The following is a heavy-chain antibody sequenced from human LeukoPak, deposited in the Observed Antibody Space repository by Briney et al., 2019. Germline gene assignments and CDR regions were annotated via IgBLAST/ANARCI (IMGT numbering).Heavy chain of an antibody. CDR3: ARDLETITGTIGYYYGLDV. Sequence: GGSLRLSCAASRFTFTNHGLHWVRQAPGMGLEWVAVISYDEGKEYYADSVKGRFTISRDNSKNTMFLQMNSLRAEDTAVYYCARDLETITGTIGYYYGLDVWGQGTTVTVSS. J-gene: IGHJ6*01. CDR1: RFTFTNHG. CDR2: ISYDEGKE. V-gene: IGHV3-30*03. D-gene: IGHD1-7*01.